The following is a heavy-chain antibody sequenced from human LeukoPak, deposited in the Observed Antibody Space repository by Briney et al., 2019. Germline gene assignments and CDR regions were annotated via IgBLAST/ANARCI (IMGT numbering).Heavy chain of an antibody. CDR1: GFTFSTYS. CDR3: ARLGVGATRDAFDI. J-gene: IGHJ3*02. CDR2: IGSSSRTI. D-gene: IGHD1-26*01. V-gene: IGHV3-48*04. Sequence: PGGSLRLSCAASGFTFSTYSMNWVRQAPGRGLEWVSFIGSSSRTIYYADSVKGRFTISRDNAKNSLYLQMNSLRAEDTALYYCARLGVGATRDAFDIWGQGTMVTVSS.